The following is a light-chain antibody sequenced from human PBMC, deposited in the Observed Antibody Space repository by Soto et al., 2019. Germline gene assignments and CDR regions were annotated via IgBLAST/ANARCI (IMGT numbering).Light chain of an antibody. CDR3: QQDYNLPPT. V-gene: IGKV3D-7*01. CDR1: QGVSSSS. CDR2: GAS. J-gene: IGKJ1*01. Sequence: PGERVTLSCRASQGVSSSSLTWYQQKPGQAPRLLIYGASTRATGIPARFSGSGSGTDFTLTISSLQPEDFAVYYCQQDYNLPPTFGQGTKVEIK.